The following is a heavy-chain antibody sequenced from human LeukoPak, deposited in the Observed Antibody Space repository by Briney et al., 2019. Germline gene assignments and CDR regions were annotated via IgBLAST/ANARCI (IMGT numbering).Heavy chain of an antibody. CDR3: ATAPGEPGAFDY. D-gene: IGHD1-26*01. J-gene: IGHJ4*02. CDR1: GYTLTELS. V-gene: IGHV1-24*01. Sequence: ASVKVSCKVSGYTLTELSMHWVRQAPGKGLEWMGGFDPEDGETIYAQKFQGRVTMTEDTSTDTAYMELSSLRSEDTAVYYCATAPGEPGAFDYWGQGTLVTVSS. CDR2: FDPEDGET.